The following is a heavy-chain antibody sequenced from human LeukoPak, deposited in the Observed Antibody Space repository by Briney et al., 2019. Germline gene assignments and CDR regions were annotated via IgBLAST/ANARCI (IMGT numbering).Heavy chain of an antibody. V-gene: IGHV3-21*01. J-gene: IGHJ6*02. D-gene: IGHD3-3*01. CDR3: ARGQPTYYDFWSGYYPYYYYYGMDV. CDR2: ISSSSSYI. Sequence: KPGGSLRLSCAASGFTFSSYSMNWVRQAPGKGLEWVSSISSSSSYIYYADSVKGRFTISRDNAKNSLYLQMNSLRAEDTAVYYCARGQPTYYDFWSGYYPYYYYYGMDVWGQGTTVTVSS. CDR1: GFTFSSYS.